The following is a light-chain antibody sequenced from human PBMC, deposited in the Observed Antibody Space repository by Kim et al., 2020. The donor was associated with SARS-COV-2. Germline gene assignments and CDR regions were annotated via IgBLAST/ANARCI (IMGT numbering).Light chain of an antibody. V-gene: IGLV4-69*01. Sequence: QLVLTQSPSASASLGASVKLTYALSSGHSSYAIAWHQQQPEKGPRFLITVNSDGSHTKGDGIPDRFSGSTSGAERYLTISSLQSEDEADYYCQTWGPGIRVFGGGTQLTVL. J-gene: IGLJ3*02. CDR3: QTWGPGIRV. CDR1: SGHSSYA. CDR2: VNSDGSH.